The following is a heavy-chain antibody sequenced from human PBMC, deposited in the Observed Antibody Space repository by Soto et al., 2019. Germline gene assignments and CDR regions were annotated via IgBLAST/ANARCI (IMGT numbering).Heavy chain of an antibody. CDR2: IYYSGST. V-gene: IGHV4-39*01. Sequence: SETLSLTCTVSGGSISSSSYYWGWIRQPPGKGLEWIGSIYYSGSTYYNPSLKSRVTISVDTSKNQFSLKLSSVTAADTAVYYCARHLRIRGPLTISNWFDPWGQGTLVTVSS. CDR3: ARHLRIRGPLTISNWFDP. CDR1: GGSISSSSYY. D-gene: IGHD3-3*01. J-gene: IGHJ5*02.